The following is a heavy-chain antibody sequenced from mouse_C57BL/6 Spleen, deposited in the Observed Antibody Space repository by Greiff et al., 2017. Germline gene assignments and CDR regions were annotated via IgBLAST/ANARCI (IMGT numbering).Heavy chain of an antibody. CDR2: ISSGGSYT. V-gene: IGHV5-6*01. J-gene: IGHJ4*01. CDR3: ASMITTGYYAMDY. Sequence: EVQGVESGGDLVKPGGSLKLSCAASGFTFSSYGMSWVRQTPDKRLEWVATISSGGSYTYYPDSVKGRVTISRDKAKNTLYLQMSSLKSEDTAMYYCASMITTGYYAMDYWGQGTSVTVSS. CDR1: GFTFSSYG. D-gene: IGHD2-4*01.